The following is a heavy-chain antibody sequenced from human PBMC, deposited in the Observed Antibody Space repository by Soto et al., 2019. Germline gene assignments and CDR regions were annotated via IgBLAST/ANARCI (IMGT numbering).Heavy chain of an antibody. J-gene: IGHJ6*03. D-gene: IGHD3-10*01. CDR2: INDSGNI. CDR1: GGSFSGYQ. CDR3: ARGLILWFGELSRRGGYYYYMDV. V-gene: IGHV4-34*01. Sequence: QAQLQQWGAGLLKPSETLSLTCAVYGGSFSGYQWSWIRQTPGKGLEWIGEINDSGNINNNPSLKSRVTILIDTPKKQISLKLSSVTAADTAVYYCARGLILWFGELSRRGGYYYYMDVWGKGTTVTVSS.